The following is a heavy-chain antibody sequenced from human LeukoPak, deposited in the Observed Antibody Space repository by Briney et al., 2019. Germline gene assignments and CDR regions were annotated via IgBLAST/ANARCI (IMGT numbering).Heavy chain of an antibody. CDR2: IYDSGTT. D-gene: IGHD6-19*01. V-gene: IGHV4-61*08. CDR3: ARETSLPGYSGGLGFNY. J-gene: IGHJ4*02. Sequence: SETLSLTCTVSGGSISSGGYYWSWIRQPPGKGLEWIGHIYDSGTTNYNPSLKTRVTISLDTSKNQVSLKLRSVTAADTAIYYCARETSLPGYSGGLGFNYWGQGTLVTVSS. CDR1: GGSISSGGYY.